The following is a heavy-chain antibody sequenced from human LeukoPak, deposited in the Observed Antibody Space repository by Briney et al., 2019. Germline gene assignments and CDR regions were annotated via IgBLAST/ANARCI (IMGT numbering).Heavy chain of an antibody. CDR1: GYTFTSYG. CDR2: ISAYSGNT. J-gene: IGHJ4*02. V-gene: IGHV1-18*01. D-gene: IGHD3-16*01. Sequence: GASVKVSCKASGYTFTSYGISWVRQAPGQGLEWMGLISAYSGNTNFAQKPQGRVTMTTDTSTSTAYMELRSLRSDDTAVYFCARGADTGSYGSLVYFDYWGQGTLATVSS. CDR3: ARGADTGSYGSLVYFDY.